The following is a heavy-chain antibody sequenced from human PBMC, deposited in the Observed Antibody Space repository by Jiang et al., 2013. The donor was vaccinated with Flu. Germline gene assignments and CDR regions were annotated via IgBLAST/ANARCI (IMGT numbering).Heavy chain of an antibody. D-gene: IGHD1-26*01. J-gene: IGHJ3*02. Sequence: GSGLVKPSETLSLTCTVSGGSISSYYWSWIRQPPGKGLEWIGYIYYSGSTNYNPSLKSRVTISVDTSKNQFSLKLSSVTAADTAVYYCAREGSGSYYGAFDIWGQGTMVTVSS. CDR2: IYYSGST. CDR1: GGSISSYY. CDR3: AREGSGSYYGAFDI. V-gene: IGHV4-59*01.